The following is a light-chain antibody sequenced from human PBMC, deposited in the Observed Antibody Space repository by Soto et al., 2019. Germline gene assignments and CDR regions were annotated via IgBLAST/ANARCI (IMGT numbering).Light chain of an antibody. J-gene: IGLJ2*01. CDR3: SSYTSINIVV. CDR1: SSDVGGYNY. CDR2: EVN. V-gene: IGLV2-14*01. Sequence: QSALTQPASVSGSPGQSITISCSGTSSDVGGYNYVSWYQKHPGKAPKLMIYEVNNRPSGVSTRFSGSTSGNTASLTISGLQAEDEADYYCSSYTSINIVVFGGGTKLTVL.